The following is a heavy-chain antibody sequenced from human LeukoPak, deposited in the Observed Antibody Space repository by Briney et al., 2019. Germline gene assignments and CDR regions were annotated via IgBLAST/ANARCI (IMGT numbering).Heavy chain of an antibody. J-gene: IGHJ4*02. Sequence: SETLSLTCTVSGGSISSSSYYWGWIRQPPGKGLEWIGSIYYSGSTYYNPSLKSRVTISVDTSKNQFSLKLSSVTAADTAVYYCAAGGYDILTGYLFDYWGQGTLVTVSS. CDR3: AAGGYDILTGYLFDY. V-gene: IGHV4-39*01. D-gene: IGHD3-9*01. CDR1: GGSISSSSYY. CDR2: IYYSGST.